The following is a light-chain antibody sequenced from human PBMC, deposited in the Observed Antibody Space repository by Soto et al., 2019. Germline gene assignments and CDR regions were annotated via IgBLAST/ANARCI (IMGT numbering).Light chain of an antibody. V-gene: IGLV2-11*01. CDR2: DVS. CDR1: SSDVGGYNY. Sequence: QSALTQPRSVSGSPGQSVTISCTGTSSDVGGYNYVSWYQQHPGKAPKLMIYDVSKRPSGVPDRFSGSKSGNTASLTISGLQAEDEADYYCCSYAGNNAWLFGGGTKLTVL. J-gene: IGLJ2*01. CDR3: CSYAGNNAWL.